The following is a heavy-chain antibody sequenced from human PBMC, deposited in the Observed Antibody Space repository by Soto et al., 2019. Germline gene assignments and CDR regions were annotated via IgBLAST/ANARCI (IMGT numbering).Heavy chain of an antibody. CDR2: VSTYSHKT. Sequence: QVQLVQSGAEVKKPGASVKVSCKASGYTFASYGISWLRQAPGQGLEWLGWVSTYSHKTVYAQKFQGRVTMTTDTSTTTAYMQLTSLTSNDTAVYYCASDWAGEMHIAAGSWGRGTLVTVSS. CDR3: ASDWAGEMHIAAGS. CDR1: GYTFASYG. V-gene: IGHV1-18*01. D-gene: IGHD3-16*01. J-gene: IGHJ5*02.